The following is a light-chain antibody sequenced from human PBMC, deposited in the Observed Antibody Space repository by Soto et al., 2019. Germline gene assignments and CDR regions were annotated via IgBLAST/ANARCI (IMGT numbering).Light chain of an antibody. CDR2: GPS. Sequence: EIVLTHSPGTLSLSPGERATLSCRASQSVSNNYLAWYQQKPGQAPRLLIYGPSSRATGIPDRFSGSGSGTDFTLTISRLEPEDFAVYYCQQYSDSVGTFGQGTKVDIK. CDR3: QQYSDSVGT. CDR1: QSVSNNY. V-gene: IGKV3-20*01. J-gene: IGKJ1*01.